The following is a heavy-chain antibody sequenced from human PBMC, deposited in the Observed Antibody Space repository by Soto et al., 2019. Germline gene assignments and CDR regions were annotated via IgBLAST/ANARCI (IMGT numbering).Heavy chain of an antibody. J-gene: IGHJ6*02. Sequence: GASVKVSCKASGGTFSSYTISWVRQAPGQGLEWMGRIIPILGIANYAQKFQGRVTITADKSTSTAYMELSSLRSEDTAVYYCSGHTYSSSWYVNYYYGMDVWGQGTTVTVSS. D-gene: IGHD6-13*01. CDR1: GGTFSSYT. V-gene: IGHV1-69*02. CDR2: IIPILGIA. CDR3: SGHTYSSSWYVNYYYGMDV.